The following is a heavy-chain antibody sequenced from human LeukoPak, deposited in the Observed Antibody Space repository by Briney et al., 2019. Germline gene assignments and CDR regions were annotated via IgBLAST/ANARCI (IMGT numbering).Heavy chain of an antibody. CDR1: GYSISSGYY. D-gene: IGHD6-19*01. CDR3: ARRGAVVPRYFDY. Sequence: SETLSLTCTVSGYSISSGYYWGWIRQPPGKGLEWIGSIYHSGSTYYNPSLKSRVTISVDTSKNQFSLKLSSVTAADTAVYYCARRGAVVPRYFDYWGQGTLVTVSS. J-gene: IGHJ4*02. V-gene: IGHV4-38-2*02. CDR2: IYHSGST.